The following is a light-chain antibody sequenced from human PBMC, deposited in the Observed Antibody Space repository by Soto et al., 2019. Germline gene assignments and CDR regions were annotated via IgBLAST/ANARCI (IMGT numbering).Light chain of an antibody. CDR2: EVG. J-gene: IGLJ3*02. CDR3: CSYASSSSGV. V-gene: IGLV2-23*02. Sequence: QSALTQPASVSGSPGQSITISCTGTSNDVGTYNLVSWYQQHPGKAPKLMIYEVGKRPSGVSDRFSGSKSDNTASLTISGLLAEDEADYYCCSYASSSSGVFGGGTKLTVL. CDR1: SNDVGTYNL.